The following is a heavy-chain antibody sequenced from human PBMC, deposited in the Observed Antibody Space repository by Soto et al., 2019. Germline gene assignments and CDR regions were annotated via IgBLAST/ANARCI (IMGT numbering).Heavy chain of an antibody. Sequence: ASVKVSCKASGYTFSSYGMHWVRQSPGQRLEWMGWINAGYGNTKSSQKFLDRVTISRDTSASTAYVELTSLRSEDTAVYYCARDSGDGTFDFWGQGTLVTVSS. CDR1: GYTFSSYG. V-gene: IGHV1-3*01. CDR2: INAGYGNT. D-gene: IGHD1-1*01. CDR3: ARDSGDGTFDF. J-gene: IGHJ4*02.